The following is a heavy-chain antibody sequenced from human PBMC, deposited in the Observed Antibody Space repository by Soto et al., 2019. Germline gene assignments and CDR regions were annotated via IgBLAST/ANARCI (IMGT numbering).Heavy chain of an antibody. CDR1: GYTFSNYG. Sequence: QVQLVQSGAEVKRPGASVKVSCKASGYTFSNYGISWVRQAPGQGLEWMGWISANNGKTNYAQKLQGRLTMTTDTATSTAYMELRSLRSDDTAVYYCARVLRGMDVWGQGTTVTVSS. V-gene: IGHV1-18*01. J-gene: IGHJ6*02. CDR3: ARVLRGMDV. CDR2: ISANNGKT.